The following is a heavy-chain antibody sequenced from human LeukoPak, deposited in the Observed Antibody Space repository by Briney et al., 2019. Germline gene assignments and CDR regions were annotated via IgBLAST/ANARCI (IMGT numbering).Heavy chain of an antibody. D-gene: IGHD6-13*01. J-gene: IGHJ4*02. Sequence: PGGSLRLSCAASGFTFSSYGMHWVRQAPGKGLEWVTFIRYDGSNKHYADSVKGRFTIPRDNSKNTLYLQMNSLRAEDTAVYYCAATGYSNNWPIDYWGQGTLVTVSS. CDR2: IRYDGSNK. CDR3: AATGYSNNWPIDY. V-gene: IGHV3-30*02. CDR1: GFTFSSYG.